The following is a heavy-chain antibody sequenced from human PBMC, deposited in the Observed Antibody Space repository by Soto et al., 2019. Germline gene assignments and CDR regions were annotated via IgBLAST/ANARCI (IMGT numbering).Heavy chain of an antibody. CDR1: GYTFRSYG. CDR3: SRPRSSKWAKTWVYA. J-gene: IGHJ4*02. V-gene: IGHV1-18*01. CDR2: ISADSGEA. D-gene: IGHD2-8*01. Sequence: QIRLEQSASEVRKPGASVTVSCKASGYTFRSYGVTWVRQAHRQGLEWLGWISADSGEATYAVKLKERLTLTVDASATTACMVMQRLRYDAAVVYFCSRPRSSKWAKTWVYAWGQGNLVPVSS.